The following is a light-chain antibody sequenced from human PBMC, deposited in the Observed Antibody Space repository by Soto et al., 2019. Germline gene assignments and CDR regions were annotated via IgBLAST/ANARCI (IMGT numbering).Light chain of an antibody. CDR2: SNN. V-gene: IGLV1-44*01. CDR3: AAWDDSLNVFYV. J-gene: IGLJ1*01. Sequence: QSALTQPPSASGTPGQRVTISCSGSSSNIGSNTVNWYQQLPGTAPKLLIYSNNQRPSGVPDRFSGSKSGTSASLAISGLQSEDEPDYYCAAWDDSLNVFYVFGTGTKVTV. CDR1: SSNIGSNT.